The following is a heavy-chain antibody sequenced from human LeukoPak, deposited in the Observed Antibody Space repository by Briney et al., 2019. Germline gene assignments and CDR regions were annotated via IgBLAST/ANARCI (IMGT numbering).Heavy chain of an antibody. CDR1: GFIFSHCW. Sequence: GGSLRLSCAASGFIFSHCWMSWVRQAPGKGLEWVANIKEDGSEMYYVDSVKGRFTISRDNAKNSLYLQVNSLRAEDTAVYYCARDLSGGRGYFGIDVWGQETTVTVSS. J-gene: IGHJ6*02. D-gene: IGHD3-9*01. CDR3: ARDLSGGRGYFGIDV. V-gene: IGHV3-7*01. CDR2: IKEDGSEM.